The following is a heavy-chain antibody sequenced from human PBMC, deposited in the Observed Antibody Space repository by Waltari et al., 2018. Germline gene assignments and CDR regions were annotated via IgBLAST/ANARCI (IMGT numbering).Heavy chain of an antibody. V-gene: IGHV1-3*01. D-gene: IGHD3-10*01. Sequence: VQRVQSGAGVKTPGASVKVSCKASGYTFTSCAMHWVRQAPGQRLEWRGWINAGNGNTKYSQKFQGRVTITRDTSASTAYMELSSLRSEDTAVYYCARYYYGSGSPPGLYYYYGMDVWGQGTTVTVSS. CDR1: GYTFTSCA. CDR2: INAGNGNT. CDR3: ARYYYGSGSPPGLYYYYGMDV. J-gene: IGHJ6*02.